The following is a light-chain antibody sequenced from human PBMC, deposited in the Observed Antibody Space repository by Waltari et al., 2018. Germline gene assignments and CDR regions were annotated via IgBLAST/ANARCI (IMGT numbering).Light chain of an antibody. CDR1: NVGGRL. CDR2: DDN. CDR3: QVWDTSSDHAVV. Sequence: SYVLTQPPSVSVAPGQTATITCGGNNVGGRLVHWYQQRPGQPPVLGIYDDNNRPSGIPDRFLGATSRNTATLTISRVEAGDEADYYCQVWDTSSDHAVVIGGGTKVTVL. J-gene: IGLJ2*01. V-gene: IGLV3-21*02.